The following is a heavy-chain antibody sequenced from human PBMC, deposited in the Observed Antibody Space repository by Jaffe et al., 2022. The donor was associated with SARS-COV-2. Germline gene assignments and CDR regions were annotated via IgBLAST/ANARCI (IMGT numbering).Heavy chain of an antibody. CDR1: GGSISSSSYY. CDR2: IYYSGST. D-gene: IGHD6-13*01. J-gene: IGHJ6*02. Sequence: QLQLQESGPGLVKPSETLSLTCTVSGGSISSSSYYWGWIRQPPGKGLEWIGSIYYSGSTYYNPSLKSRVTISVDTSKNQFSLKLSSVTAADTAVYYCARHNPAAAGIYYYYGMDVWGQGTTVTVSS. CDR3: ARHNPAAAGIYYYYGMDV. V-gene: IGHV4-39*01.